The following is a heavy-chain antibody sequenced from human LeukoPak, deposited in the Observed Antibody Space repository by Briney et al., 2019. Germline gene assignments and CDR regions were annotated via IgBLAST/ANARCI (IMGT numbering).Heavy chain of an antibody. J-gene: IGHJ4*02. CDR1: GYTFTSYG. Sequence: ASVKVSCKASGYTFTSYGISWGRQAPGQGREWMGWISAYNGNTNYAQKLQGRVTVTTDTSTSKAYLERRSLRSDDTAVYYCASDWDIVGPTDYWGQGTLVTVSS. CDR3: ASDWDIVGPTDY. CDR2: ISAYNGNT. V-gene: IGHV1-18*01. D-gene: IGHD1-26*01.